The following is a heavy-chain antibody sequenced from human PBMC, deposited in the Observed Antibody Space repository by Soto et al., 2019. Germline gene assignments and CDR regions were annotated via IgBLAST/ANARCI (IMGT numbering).Heavy chain of an antibody. CDR2: IYSGGST. Sequence: VGSLRLSCAASGLTVSSSYMSWVRQAPGKGLEWVSVIYSGGSTYYADSVKGRFTISRDNSKNTLYLQMNSLRAEDTAVYYCASPSRIAYYYYGMDVWGQGTTVTVS. V-gene: IGHV3-53*01. D-gene: IGHD6-13*01. J-gene: IGHJ6*02. CDR3: ASPSRIAYYYYGMDV. CDR1: GLTVSSSY.